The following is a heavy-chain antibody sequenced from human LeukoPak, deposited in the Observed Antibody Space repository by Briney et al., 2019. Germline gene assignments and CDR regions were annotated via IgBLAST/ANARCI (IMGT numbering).Heavy chain of an antibody. CDR2: INPSGGRT. D-gene: IGHD3-22*01. J-gene: IGHJ5*02. CDR1: GYTFTSYY. Sequence: GASVKVSFKASGYTFTSYYIYWMRQAHGHGLNWMGIINPSGGRTNYSHKFQGRVTMNRDMSTSTVYMELSSLRSEDTAVYYCARGAHVRMYDSNHNCFDPWGQGTLVTVSS. CDR3: ARGAHVRMYDSNHNCFDP. V-gene: IGHV1-46*01.